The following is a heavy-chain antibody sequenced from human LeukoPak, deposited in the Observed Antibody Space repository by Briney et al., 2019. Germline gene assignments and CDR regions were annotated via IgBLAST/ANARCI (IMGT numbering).Heavy chain of an antibody. CDR1: GFTFSSYA. CDR3: ARDSYCTGDSCKSGP. Sequence: PGGSLRLSCAASGFTFSSYAMSWVRQAPGKGLEWVSAISGSGGSTYYADSVEGRFAVSRDNSKNTLYLQMNSLRVEDTAIYYCARDSYCTGDSCKSGPWGQGTLVTVSS. D-gene: IGHD2-15*01. CDR2: ISGSGGST. V-gene: IGHV3-23*01. J-gene: IGHJ5*02.